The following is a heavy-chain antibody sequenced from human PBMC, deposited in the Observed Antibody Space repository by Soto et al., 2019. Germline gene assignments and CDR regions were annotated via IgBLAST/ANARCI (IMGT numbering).Heavy chain of an antibody. Sequence: SGPLSLTCIVSGYSVTSSDYYWGWIRQAPGKGLEWIGSMFYSGLTYYNPSLKSRVTLSVDTSKNQFSVRLNSVTAADTAVYYCAPLSVSLSGPYGIHVWGQGTTVTVSS. J-gene: IGHJ6*02. CDR2: MFYSGLT. CDR1: GYSVTSSDYY. D-gene: IGHD2-15*01. V-gene: IGHV4-39*01. CDR3: APLSVSLSGPYGIHV.